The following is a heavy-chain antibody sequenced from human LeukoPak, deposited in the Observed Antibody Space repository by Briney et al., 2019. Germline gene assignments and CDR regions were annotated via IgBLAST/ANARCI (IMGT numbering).Heavy chain of an antibody. D-gene: IGHD6-19*01. CDR2: IYSGGST. V-gene: IGHV3-53*01. CDR3: ARGLAVATVGVSYYYYYGMDV. CDR1: GFTVSSNY. J-gene: IGHJ6*02. Sequence: GGSLRLSCAASGFTVSSNYMSWVRQAPGKGLGWVSVIYSGGSTYYADSVKGRFTISRDNSKNTLYLQMNSLRAEDTAVYYCARGLAVATVGVSYYYYYGMDVWGQGTTVTVSS.